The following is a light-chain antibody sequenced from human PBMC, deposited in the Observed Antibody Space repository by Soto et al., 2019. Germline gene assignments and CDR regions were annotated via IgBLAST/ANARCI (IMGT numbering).Light chain of an antibody. CDR1: NSNIGSNT. V-gene: IGLV1-44*01. CDR3: KSYAGSNTYV. Sequence: QSVLTQPPSASGTPGQRVTMSCSGSNSNIGSNTVNWFQQLPGTAPKLLIYSQNQRPSGVPDRFSGSKSGNTASLTVSGLQAADEADYFCKSYAGSNTYVFGSGTKLTVL. J-gene: IGLJ1*01. CDR2: SQN.